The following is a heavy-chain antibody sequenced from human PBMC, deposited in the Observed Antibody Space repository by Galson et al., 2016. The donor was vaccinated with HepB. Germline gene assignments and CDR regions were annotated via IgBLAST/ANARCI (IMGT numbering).Heavy chain of an antibody. J-gene: IGHJ5*02. CDR1: GFSLSTSGVG. Sequence: PALVKPTQTLTLTCTFSGFSLSTSGVGVGWIRQPPGKALEWLALIYWNDYKYYSPSLKSRLTITKDTSKNQVVLTMTNMDPVDTATYYCAHRPPYYDFWSDTYNWFDLWGQGTLVTVSS. CDR2: IYWNDYK. CDR3: AHRPPYYDFWSDTYNWFDL. V-gene: IGHV2-5*01. D-gene: IGHD3-3*01.